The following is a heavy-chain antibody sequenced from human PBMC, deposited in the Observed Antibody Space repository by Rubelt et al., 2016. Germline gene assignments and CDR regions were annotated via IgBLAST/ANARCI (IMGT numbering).Heavy chain of an antibody. Sequence: QVQLQQWGAGLLKPSETLSLTCAVYGGSFSGYYWSWIRQPPGKGLEWIGEINHSGSTNYNPSLKSRVTISVDTSKNQFSLKLSSVTAADTAVYYCARVGSGWYIDYWGQGTLVTVSS. D-gene: IGHD6-19*01. CDR1: GGSFSGYY. V-gene: IGHV4-34*01. J-gene: IGHJ4*02. CDR3: ARVGSGWYIDY. CDR2: INHSGST.